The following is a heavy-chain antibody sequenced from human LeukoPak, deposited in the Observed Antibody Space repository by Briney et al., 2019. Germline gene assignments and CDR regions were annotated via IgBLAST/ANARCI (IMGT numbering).Heavy chain of an antibody. Sequence: SETLSLTCAAYGWSFSGYYLSWIRQPPGKGLEWIGEINHSGSTIYNPSLKSRVTISVDTSNKQFSLKLSSVTAADAAVYYCAGVRRYPVPFDIWGQATMVTVSS. CDR3: AGVRRYPVPFDI. V-gene: IGHV4-34*01. CDR2: INHSGST. J-gene: IGHJ3*02. CDR1: GWSFSGYY. D-gene: IGHD3-9*01.